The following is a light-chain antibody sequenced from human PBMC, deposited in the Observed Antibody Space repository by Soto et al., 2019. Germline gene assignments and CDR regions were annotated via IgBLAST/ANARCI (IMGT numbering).Light chain of an antibody. CDR3: QSYDNSLSVYV. CDR2: GNS. J-gene: IGLJ1*01. Sequence: QSVLTQPPSVSGAPGQRVTISCTGSSSNIGTGYDVHWYQQFPGTAPKLLIYGNSNRPSGVPDRFSGSKSGTLASLAITGLQAEDEADYYCQSYDNSLSVYVFGTGTKLTVL. CDR1: SSNIGTGYD. V-gene: IGLV1-40*01.